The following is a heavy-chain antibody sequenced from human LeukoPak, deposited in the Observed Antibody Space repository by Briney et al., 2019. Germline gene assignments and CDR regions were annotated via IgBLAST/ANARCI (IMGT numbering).Heavy chain of an antibody. CDR3: ARDAVSTVTAGGIDY. J-gene: IGHJ4*02. V-gene: IGHV1-18*01. CDR1: GYTYTSYG. CDR2: ISAYSGNT. D-gene: IGHD2-21*02. Sequence: ASVKVSCKASGYTYTSYGISWVRRAPGQGLEWMAWISAYSGNTKYAQKIQGRVTMTTDTSTSTAYMELRSLRSDDTAVYYCARDAVSTVTAGGIDYWGQGTLVTVSS.